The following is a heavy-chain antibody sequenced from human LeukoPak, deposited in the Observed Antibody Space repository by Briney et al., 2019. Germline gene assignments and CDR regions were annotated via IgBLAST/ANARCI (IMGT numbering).Heavy chain of an antibody. D-gene: IGHD6-19*01. CDR3: ARDLRSSGWYVFDH. CDR2: IYFSGST. Sequence: PSETLSLTCTVSGGSISTYFWSWIRQPPGKGLEWIGHIYFSGSTNYNPSLKSRVTISVDTSKNQFSLELTSVTAADTAVYYCARDLRSSGWYVFDHWGRGTLVTVSS. V-gene: IGHV4-59*01. CDR1: GGSISTYF. J-gene: IGHJ4*02.